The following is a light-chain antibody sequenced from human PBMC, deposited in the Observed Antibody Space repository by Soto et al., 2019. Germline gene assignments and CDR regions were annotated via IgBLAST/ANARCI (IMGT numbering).Light chain of an antibody. Sequence: QSALTQPASVSGAPRQSSTISCTGTSSDVGGYNYVSWYQQHPGKAPKFRIYDVSSRPSGVSNRFAGSKSGNTASLTISGLQAEDEADYYCCSYTTSNTRQIVFGTGTKVTVL. CDR2: DVS. CDR3: CSYTTSNTRQIV. V-gene: IGLV2-14*03. CDR1: SSDVGGYNY. J-gene: IGLJ1*01.